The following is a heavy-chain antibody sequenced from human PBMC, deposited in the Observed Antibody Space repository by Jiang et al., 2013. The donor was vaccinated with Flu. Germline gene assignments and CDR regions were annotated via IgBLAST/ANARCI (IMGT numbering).Heavy chain of an antibody. CDR2: ISAYNGNT. CDR1: GYTFSSYG. D-gene: IGHD1-1*01. Sequence: GAEVKKPGASVNVSCKASGYTFSSYGLSWVRQAPGQGLEWMGWISAYNGNTNYARKFQGRVTMTTDTSTSTAYMELRSLRSDDTAVYYCARQRTSSSYWNVFDYWGQGTLVTVSS. CDR3: ARQRTSSSYWNVFDY. V-gene: IGHV1-18*01. J-gene: IGHJ4*02.